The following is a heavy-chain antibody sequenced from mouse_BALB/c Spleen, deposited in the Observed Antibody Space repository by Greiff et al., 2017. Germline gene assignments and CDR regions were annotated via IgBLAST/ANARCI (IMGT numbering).Heavy chain of an antibody. CDR2: ISSGSSTI. CDR1: GFTFSSFG. J-gene: IGHJ3*01. CDR3: ARLGDYDQWFAY. D-gene: IGHD2-4*01. V-gene: IGHV5-17*02. Sequence: EVKLVESGGGSVQPGGSRKLSCAASGFTFSSFGMHWVRQAPEKGLEWVAYISSGSSTIYYADTVKGRFTISRDNPKNTLFLQMTSLRSEDTAMYYCARLGDYDQWFAYWGQGTLVTVSA.